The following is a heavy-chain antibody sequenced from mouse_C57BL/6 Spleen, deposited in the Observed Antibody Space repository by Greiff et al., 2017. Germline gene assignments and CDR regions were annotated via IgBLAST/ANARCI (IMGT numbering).Heavy chain of an antibody. CDR3: TRWGLYYSFAY. CDR1: GYTFTDYE. V-gene: IGHV1-15*01. J-gene: IGHJ3*01. CDR2: FDPETGGT. D-gene: IGHD3-3*01. Sequence: VQLQQSGAELVRPGASVTLSCKASGYTFTDYEMHWVKQTPVHGLEWIGAFDPETGGTAYNQKFKGKAILTADKSSSTAYMGLRCLTSEDSAVYYCTRWGLYYSFAYWGQGTLVTVSA.